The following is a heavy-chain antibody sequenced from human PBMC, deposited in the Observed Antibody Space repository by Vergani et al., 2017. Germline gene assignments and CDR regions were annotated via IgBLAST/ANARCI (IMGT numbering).Heavy chain of an antibody. CDR3: ARVNTETKGHLDYYYYRDV. J-gene: IGHJ6*03. D-gene: IGHD4-11*01. Sequence: QVQLQQWGGGLLKPSETLSLTCVVNGGSFTSYHWTWIRQSPGEGLEWVGDIDHTGRPDYNPSLKSRLTISVDKSRNQFSLTLNSVTATDTAIYFCARVNTETKGHLDYYYYRDVCVQGTAVTVS. CDR2: IDHTGRP. V-gene: IGHV4-34*01. CDR1: GGSFTSYH.